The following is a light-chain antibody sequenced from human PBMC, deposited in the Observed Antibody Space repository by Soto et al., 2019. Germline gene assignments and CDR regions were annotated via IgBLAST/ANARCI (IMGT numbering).Light chain of an antibody. CDR2: EVS. Sequence: QSALTQPPSASGSPGQSVTISCTGTSSDVGGYNYVSWYQQHPGKAPKLMIYEVSRRPSGVPDRFSGSKFGNTASLTVSGLQSYDEADYYCSSYAGSNNLLFGGGTKLTVL. J-gene: IGLJ2*01. CDR3: SSYAGSNNLL. CDR1: SSDVGGYNY. V-gene: IGLV2-8*01.